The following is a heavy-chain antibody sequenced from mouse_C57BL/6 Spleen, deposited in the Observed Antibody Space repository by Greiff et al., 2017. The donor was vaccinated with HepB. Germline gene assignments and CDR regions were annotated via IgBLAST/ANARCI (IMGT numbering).Heavy chain of an antibody. J-gene: IGHJ3*01. CDR1: GFTFSSYA. Sequence: DVKLVESGGGLVKPGGSLKLSCAASGFTFSSYAMSWVRQTPEKRLEWVATISDGGSYTYYPDNVKGRFTISRDNAKNNLYLQMSHLKSEDTAMYYCARDDGSRGTWFAYWGQGTLVTVSA. CDR3: ARDDGSRGTWFAY. V-gene: IGHV5-4*01. D-gene: IGHD1-1*01. CDR2: ISDGGSYT.